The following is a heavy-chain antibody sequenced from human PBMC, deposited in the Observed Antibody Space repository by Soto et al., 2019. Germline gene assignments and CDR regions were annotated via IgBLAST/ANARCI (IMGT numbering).Heavy chain of an antibody. J-gene: IGHJ6*02. V-gene: IGHV1-18*01. D-gene: IGHD6-6*01. CDR2: ISAYNGNT. CDR3: ARACYGYSSSSLTYYGMDV. CDR1: GYTFTSYG. Sequence: GASVKVSCKASGYTFTSYGISWVRQAPGQGLEWMGWISAYNGNTNYAQKLQGRVTMTTDTSTSTAYMELRSLRSDDTAVYYCARACYGYSSSSLTYYGMDVWGQGTTVTVSS.